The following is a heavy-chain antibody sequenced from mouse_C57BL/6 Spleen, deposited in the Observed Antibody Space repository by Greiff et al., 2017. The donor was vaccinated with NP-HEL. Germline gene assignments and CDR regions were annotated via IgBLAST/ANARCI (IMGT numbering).Heavy chain of an antibody. D-gene: IGHD1-1*01. CDR2: INPSNGGT. CDR3: ARYYYGSSYVRYFDY. V-gene: IGHV1-53*01. Sequence: QVHVKQSGTELVKPGASVKLSCKASGYTFTSYWMHWVKQRPGQGLEWIGNINPSNGGTNYNEKFKSKATLTVDKSSSTAYMQLSSLTSEDSAVYYCARYYYGSSYVRYFDYWGQGTTLTVSS. J-gene: IGHJ2*01. CDR1: GYTFTSYW.